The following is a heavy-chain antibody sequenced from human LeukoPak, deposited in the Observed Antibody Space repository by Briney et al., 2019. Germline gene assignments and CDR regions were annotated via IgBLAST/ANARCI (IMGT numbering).Heavy chain of an antibody. D-gene: IGHD4-17*01. J-gene: IGHJ4*02. CDR2: ISDGGSDT. CDR1: GFTFSTYA. Sequence: GGSLRLACAASGFTFSTYAMSWVRQAPGKGLDWVSTISDGGSDTHYADSVKGRFTISRDDSKNTLYLQMNSLRAEDTAVYYCAKALYGDYGRFDYWGQGTLVTVSS. CDR3: AKALYGDYGRFDY. V-gene: IGHV3-23*01.